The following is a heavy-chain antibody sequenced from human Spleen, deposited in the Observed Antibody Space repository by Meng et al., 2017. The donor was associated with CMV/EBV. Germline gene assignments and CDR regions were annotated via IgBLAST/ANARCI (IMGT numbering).Heavy chain of an antibody. Sequence: EVQLVESGGGLVKPGGSLRLSCAASGFTFSSYSMNWVRQAPGKGLEWVSSISSSSSYIYYADSVKGRFTISRDNAKNSLYLQMNSLRAEDTAVYYCARERRAAAGLFIDYWGQGTLVTVSS. D-gene: IGHD6-13*01. CDR3: ARERRAAAGLFIDY. CDR2: ISSSSSYI. V-gene: IGHV3-21*01. J-gene: IGHJ4*02. CDR1: GFTFSSYS.